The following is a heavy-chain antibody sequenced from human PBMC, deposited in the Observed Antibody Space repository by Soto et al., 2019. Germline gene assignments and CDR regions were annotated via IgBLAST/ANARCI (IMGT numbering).Heavy chain of an antibody. Sequence: ASVKVSCKASGYTFTGYYMHWVRQAPGQGLEWMGWINPNSGGTNYAQKFQGWVTMTRDTSISTAYMELSRLRSDDTAVYYCARNEIGGKGVGGPRVGYHYGMDVWGQGTTVTVSS. CDR2: INPNSGGT. CDR1: GYTFTGYY. D-gene: IGHD3-10*01. J-gene: IGHJ6*02. V-gene: IGHV1-2*04. CDR3: ARNEIGGKGVGGPRVGYHYGMDV.